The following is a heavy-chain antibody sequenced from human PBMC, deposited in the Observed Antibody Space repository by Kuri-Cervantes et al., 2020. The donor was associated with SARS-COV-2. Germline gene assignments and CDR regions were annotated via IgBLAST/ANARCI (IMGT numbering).Heavy chain of an antibody. CDR3: AKDRGYDHYSGMDV. D-gene: IGHD5-12*01. CDR1: GFILRDYV. J-gene: IGHJ6*01. CDR2: ITGNDDTT. V-gene: IGHV3-23*01. Sequence: GGSLRLSCAASGFILRDYVMSWVRQAPGKGLDWVSAITGNDDTTHYADSVKGRFTISRDNSKNTLYLQMNSLRGEDTAVYYCAKDRGYDHYSGMDVWGQGTTVTVSS.